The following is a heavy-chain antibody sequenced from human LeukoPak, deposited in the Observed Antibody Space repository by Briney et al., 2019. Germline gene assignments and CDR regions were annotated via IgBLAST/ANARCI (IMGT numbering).Heavy chain of an antibody. J-gene: IGHJ4*02. CDR3: ARAEVVTAMIDY. CDR1: GGSISSGGYS. D-gene: IGHD2-21*02. V-gene: IGHV4-30-2*01. CDR2: IFHSGST. Sequence: SQSLSLTCAVSGGSISSGGYSWGWIRQPPGRGLEWIVYIFHSGSTSYNPSLESRVIISVDRSNNQFSLKLSSVTAADTAVYYCARAEVVTAMIDYWGQGTLVTVSS.